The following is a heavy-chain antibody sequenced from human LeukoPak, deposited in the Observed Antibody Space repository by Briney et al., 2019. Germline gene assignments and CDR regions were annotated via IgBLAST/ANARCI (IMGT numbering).Heavy chain of an antibody. CDR1: GYRFSNYA. Sequence: GGSLRLSCSTSGYRFSNYAMSWVRQAPGKGLEWVSAVTGSGADTYYAGSVQGRFTVSRDNTKNTLFLHMNNLSAEDTAKYYCAFGRDGYAHFLDYWGQGTLVTVSS. CDR2: VTGSGADT. J-gene: IGHJ4*02. D-gene: IGHD5-24*01. V-gene: IGHV3-23*01. CDR3: AFGRDGYAHFLDY.